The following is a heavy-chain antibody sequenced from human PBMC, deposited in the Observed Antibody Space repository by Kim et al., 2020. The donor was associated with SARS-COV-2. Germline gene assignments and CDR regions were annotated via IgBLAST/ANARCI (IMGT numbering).Heavy chain of an antibody. D-gene: IGHD6-13*01. V-gene: IGHV1-69*04. CDR3: ARGYSSSPMTFDI. J-gene: IGHJ3*02. Sequence: YATNIPGRVTITADKPTSTAYMELSSLRAEDTAVYYCARGYSSSPMTFDIWGQGTMVTVSS.